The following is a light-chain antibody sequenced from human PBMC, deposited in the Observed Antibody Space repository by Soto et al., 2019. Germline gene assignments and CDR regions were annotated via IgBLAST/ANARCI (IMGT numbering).Light chain of an antibody. Sequence: QSALTQPPSASGSPGQSVTISCTGTSSDIGGNNYVSWYQQHPGKAPKLMIYEVTKRPSGVPDRFSGSMSGNTASLTVSGLQAEDEADYYCSSNGGSYSDVAFGGGTKLTVL. CDR1: SSDIGGNNY. CDR3: SSNGGSYSDVA. J-gene: IGLJ2*01. CDR2: EVT. V-gene: IGLV2-8*01.